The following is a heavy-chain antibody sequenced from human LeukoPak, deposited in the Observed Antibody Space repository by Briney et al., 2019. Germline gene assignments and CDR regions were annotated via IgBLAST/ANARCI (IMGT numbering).Heavy chain of an antibody. CDR3: ARGKLYGSAWTDFDY. CDR2: ITSGGDTT. CDR1: GFTFSSYA. J-gene: IGHJ4*02. V-gene: IGHV3-23*01. D-gene: IGHD6-19*01. Sequence: PGGSLRLSCAASGFTFSSYAMNWVRQAPGKGLEWVSAITSGGDTTYHADSVKGRFTISRDNSKNMLYLQMNSLRAEDTAVYYCARGKLYGSAWTDFDYWGQGTLVTVSS.